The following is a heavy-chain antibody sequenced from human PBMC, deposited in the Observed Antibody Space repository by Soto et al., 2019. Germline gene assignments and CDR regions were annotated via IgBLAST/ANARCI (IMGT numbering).Heavy chain of an antibody. V-gene: IGHV3-73*02. Sequence: EVQLVESGGGLVQPGGSLRLSCAASGFTFSDSAIHWVRQAPGKGLEWVGRVANKPEGYTITYGVSVKGRFTSSRDDPQNMAYLQMNSLKIADTDGYYCHTYSGPLIMPAAWGPGTLFTVSS. CDR2: VANKPEGYTI. D-gene: IGHD1-26*01. CDR1: GFTFSDSA. J-gene: IGHJ5*02. CDR3: HTYSGPLIMPAA.